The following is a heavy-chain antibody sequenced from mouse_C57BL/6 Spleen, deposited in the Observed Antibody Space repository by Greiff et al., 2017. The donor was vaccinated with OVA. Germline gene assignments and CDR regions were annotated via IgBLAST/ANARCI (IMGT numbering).Heavy chain of an antibody. J-gene: IGHJ1*03. CDR3: ARDYYGSSYDWYFDV. D-gene: IGHD1-1*01. CDR1: GYAFSSSW. V-gene: IGHV1-82*01. Sequence: VQLQQSGPELVKPGASVKISCKASGYAFSSSWMNWVKQRPGKGLEWIGRIYPGDGDTNYNGKFKGKATLTADKSSSTAYMQLSSLTSEDSAVCFCARDYYGSSYDWYFDVWGTGTTVTVS. CDR2: IYPGDGDT.